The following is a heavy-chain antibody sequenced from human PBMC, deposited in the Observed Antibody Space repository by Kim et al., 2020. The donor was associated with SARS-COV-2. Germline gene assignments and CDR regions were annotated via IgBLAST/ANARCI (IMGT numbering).Heavy chain of an antibody. Sequence: TYYADSVKGRFTISRDNSKNTVYIEMNSLRAEDTAVYYCARDTRYYAMDVWGQGTTVTVSS. CDR2: T. V-gene: IGHV3-53*01. J-gene: IGHJ6*02. CDR3: ARDTRYYAMDV.